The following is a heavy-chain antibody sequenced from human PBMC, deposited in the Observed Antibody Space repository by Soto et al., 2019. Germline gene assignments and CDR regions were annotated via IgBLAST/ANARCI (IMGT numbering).Heavy chain of an antibody. V-gene: IGHV1-18*01. Sequence: QVQLVQSGPEVKQPGASVKVSCKAFGYSFSSYRITWVRQAPGQGLEWMGWISGHSGNTQYAQKVQGRVTLTTDSSTNTAYMGIRSLTSDDTAVYYCARELSAGATAYCGQGSLVTVSS. CDR2: ISGHSGNT. CDR1: GYSFSSYR. D-gene: IGHD1-26*01. CDR3: ARELSAGATAY. J-gene: IGHJ4*02.